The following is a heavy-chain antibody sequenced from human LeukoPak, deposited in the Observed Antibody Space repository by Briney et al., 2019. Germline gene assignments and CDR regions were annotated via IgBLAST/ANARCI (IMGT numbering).Heavy chain of an antibody. D-gene: IGHD3-22*01. V-gene: IGHV3-53*01. CDR3: ARERVYYDGSGHKTAEYFQH. Sequence: GGSLRLSCAASGFTVSSKYMSWVRQAPGKGLEWVSVIYSGGSTYYADSVKGRFTISRDNSKNTLYLQMNSLKAEDTAVYYCARERVYYDGSGHKTAEYFQHWGQGTLVTVSS. CDR1: GFTVSSKY. CDR2: IYSGGST. J-gene: IGHJ1*01.